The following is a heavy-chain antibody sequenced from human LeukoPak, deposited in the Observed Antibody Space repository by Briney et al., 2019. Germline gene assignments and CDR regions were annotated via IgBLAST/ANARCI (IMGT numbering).Heavy chain of an antibody. J-gene: IGHJ4*02. CDR3: ARITMTRSGMDY. CDR2: IYHSGST. V-gene: IGHV4-4*02. CDR1: GGSISSSNW. Sequence: SSETLSLTCAVSGGSISSSNWWSWVRQPPGKGLEWIGEIYHSGSTYYNPSLKSRVTISVDTSKNQFSLKLSSVTAADTAVYYCARITMTRSGMDYWGQGTLVTVSS. D-gene: IGHD3-22*01.